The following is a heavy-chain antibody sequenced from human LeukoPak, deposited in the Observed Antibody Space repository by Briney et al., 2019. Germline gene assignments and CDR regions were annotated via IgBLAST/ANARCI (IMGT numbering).Heavy chain of an antibody. CDR1: GYTFTSYY. Sequence: GASVKVSCKASGYTFTSYYMHWVRQAPGQGLEWMGWINPNSGGTNYAQKFQGRVTMTRDTSISTVYMELSRLRSDDTAVYYCARDQNYYGSGSYYNTDYWGQGTLVTVSS. CDR2: INPNSGGT. CDR3: ARDQNYYGSGSYYNTDY. D-gene: IGHD3-10*01. V-gene: IGHV1-2*02. J-gene: IGHJ4*02.